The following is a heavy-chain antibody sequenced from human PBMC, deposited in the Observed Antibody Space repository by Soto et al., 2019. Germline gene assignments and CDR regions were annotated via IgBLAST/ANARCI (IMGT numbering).Heavy chain of an antibody. D-gene: IGHD5-12*01. J-gene: IGHJ5*02. V-gene: IGHV3-23*01. Sequence: EVQLLESGGGLVQPGGSLRLSCEASGFTFSSYAMSWVRQAPGKGLEWVSAISGSGGSTYYADSVKGRFTISRDNSKNTLYLQMNSLRAEDTAVYYCAKGYSGYDFFDPWGQGTLVTVSS. CDR3: AKGYSGYDFFDP. CDR1: GFTFSSYA. CDR2: ISGSGGST.